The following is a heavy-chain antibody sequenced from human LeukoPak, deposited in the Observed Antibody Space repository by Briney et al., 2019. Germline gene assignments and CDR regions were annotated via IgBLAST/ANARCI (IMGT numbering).Heavy chain of an antibody. CDR2: IFYSGST. CDR3: ARGYSASGTYSGYFQY. Sequence: SETLSLTCTVSGGSINDYYWNWIRQSPGKGLEWIGYIFYSGSTNYNPSLKSRVTISVDTSKTHFSLRLSSVTAADTAVYCCARGYSASGTYSGYFQYWGQGTPVTVSS. V-gene: IGHV4-59*01. D-gene: IGHD3-10*01. CDR1: GGSINDYY. J-gene: IGHJ1*01.